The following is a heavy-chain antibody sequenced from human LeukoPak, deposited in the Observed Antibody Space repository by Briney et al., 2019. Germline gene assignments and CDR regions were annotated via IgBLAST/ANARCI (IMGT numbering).Heavy chain of an antibody. CDR3: AKDARGSDGWYFFDY. CDR1: GFAFSSQA. CDR2: ISDSGDIT. V-gene: IGHV3-23*01. D-gene: IGHD6-19*01. J-gene: IGHJ4*02. Sequence: PGGSLRLSCAASGFAFSSQAMGWVRQAPGKGLEWVSVISDSGDITYYADSVKGRFTISRDNSKNTLYLQMISLRADDTAVYYCAKDARGSDGWYFFDYWGQGALVTVSS.